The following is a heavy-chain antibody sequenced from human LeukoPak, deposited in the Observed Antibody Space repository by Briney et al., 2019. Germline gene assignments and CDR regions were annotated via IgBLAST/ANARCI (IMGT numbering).Heavy chain of an antibody. Sequence: SETLSLTCTVSGGSISSNNYYWAWIRQPPGKGLESIGNIYHSGSTYYNPPLKSRVTISVDRSKNQFSLKLSSVTAADTAVYYCARASQTHNSAWRGAFDIWGQGTMVTVSS. V-gene: IGHV4-39*07. CDR1: GGSISSNNYY. D-gene: IGHD6-19*01. J-gene: IGHJ3*02. CDR3: ARASQTHNSAWRGAFDI. CDR2: IYHSGST.